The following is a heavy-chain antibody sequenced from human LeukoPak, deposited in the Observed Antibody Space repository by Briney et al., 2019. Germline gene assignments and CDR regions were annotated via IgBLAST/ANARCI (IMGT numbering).Heavy chain of an antibody. V-gene: IGHV3-30-3*01. J-gene: IGHJ4*02. CDR2: ISTDGSNK. D-gene: IGHD6-13*01. CDR1: GFTFSSYA. Sequence: GGSLRLSCAASGFTFSSYAVHWVRQAPGKGLEWVAVISTDGSNKYYADSVKGRFTISRDDSKSTLYLQMNSLRAEDTALYYCAKASLARIAAAGLFDYWGQGTLVTVSS. CDR3: AKASLARIAAAGLFDY.